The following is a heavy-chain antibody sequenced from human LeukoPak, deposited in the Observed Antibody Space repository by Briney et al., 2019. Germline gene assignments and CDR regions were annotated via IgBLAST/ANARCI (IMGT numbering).Heavy chain of an antibody. Sequence: GGSLRLSCAASGFTFRSYCMDWVRQAPGKGLEWVSSISSSSSYIYYADSLKGRFTISRDNAEHSLYLQLHSLRAEDTAVYYCAREPDCSGGSCYLRSFDYWGRGTLVTVSS. CDR3: AREPDCSGGSCYLRSFDY. D-gene: IGHD2-15*01. J-gene: IGHJ4*02. CDR1: GFTFRSYC. V-gene: IGHV3-21*01. CDR2: ISSSSSYI.